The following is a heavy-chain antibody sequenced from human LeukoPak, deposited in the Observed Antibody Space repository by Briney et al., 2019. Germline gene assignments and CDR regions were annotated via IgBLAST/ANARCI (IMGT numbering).Heavy chain of an antibody. V-gene: IGHV3-30*03. D-gene: IGHD1-26*01. J-gene: IGHJ4*02. CDR1: RFTFRNYG. CDR2: ISYDGSIK. CDR3: ARDEAYSGSYEVMSYFDY. Sequence: GGSLRLSCAASRFTFRNYGMQWVRQAPGKGLEWVALISYDGSIKYYADSVKGRFTISRDNPKNTLYLQMNSLRAEDTAVYYCARDEAYSGSYEVMSYFDYWGQGTLVTVSS.